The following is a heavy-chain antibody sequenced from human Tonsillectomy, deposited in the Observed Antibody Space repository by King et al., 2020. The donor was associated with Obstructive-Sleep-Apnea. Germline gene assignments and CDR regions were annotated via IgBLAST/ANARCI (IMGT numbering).Heavy chain of an antibody. D-gene: IGHD4-23*01. V-gene: IGHV2-70*15. CDR3: AQVLSVMAVVNEGFDF. CDR1: GFSLSTGGMC. Sequence: VTLKESGPALVKPTQTLTLTCTFSGFSLSTGGMCVSWIRQPPGKALEWLARIDWDDDKYYSTSLKTRLTISKDTSKNQVVLTMTNMDPVDTATYYCAQVLSVMAVVNEGFDFWGQGTVVTVTS. CDR2: IDWDDDK. J-gene: IGHJ4*02.